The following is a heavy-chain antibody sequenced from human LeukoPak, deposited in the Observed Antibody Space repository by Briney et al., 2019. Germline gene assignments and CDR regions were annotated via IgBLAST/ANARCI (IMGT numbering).Heavy chain of an antibody. CDR3: ARDIGYNNPFDY. CDR1: GFTVSSNY. J-gene: IGHJ4*02. V-gene: IGHV3-66*02. Sequence: PGGSLRLSCAASGFTVSSNYMSWVRQAPGKGLEWVSVIYSGGSTYYADSVKGRFTISRDNSKNTLCLQMNSLRAEDTAVYYCARDIGYNNPFDYWGQGTLVTVSS. D-gene: IGHD5-24*01. CDR2: IYSGGST.